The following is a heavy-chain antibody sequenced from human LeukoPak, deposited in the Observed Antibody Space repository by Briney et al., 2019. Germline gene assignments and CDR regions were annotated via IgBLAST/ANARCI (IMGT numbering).Heavy chain of an antibody. CDR1: GFTFSEYY. CDR3: AREIVAGTFDY. J-gene: IGHJ4*02. D-gene: IGHD5-12*01. V-gene: IGHV3-11*01. CDR2: ISSSGGIV. Sequence: GGSLRLSCAASGFTFSEYYMSWIRQAPGKGLEWVADISSSGGIVSYGESVQGRFTISRDNAKDSLPLQLNSLRADDTAVYYCAREIVAGTFDYWGQGTLATVSS.